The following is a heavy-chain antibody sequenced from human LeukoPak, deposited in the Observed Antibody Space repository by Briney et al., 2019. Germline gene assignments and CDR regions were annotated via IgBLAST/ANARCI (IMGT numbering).Heavy chain of an antibody. Sequence: GGSLRLSRAASGFTFSSYGMHWVRQAPGKGLEWVAFIRYDGSNKYYADSVKGRFTISRDNSKNTLYLQMNSLRAEDTAVNYCASSSGWSFDDDYWGQGTLVTVYS. CDR3: ASSSGWSFDDDY. CDR2: IRYDGSNK. D-gene: IGHD6-13*01. V-gene: IGHV3-30*02. J-gene: IGHJ4*02. CDR1: GFTFSSYG.